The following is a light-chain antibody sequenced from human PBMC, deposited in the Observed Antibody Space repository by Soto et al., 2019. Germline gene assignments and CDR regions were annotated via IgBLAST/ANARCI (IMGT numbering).Light chain of an antibody. V-gene: IGKV1-39*01. CDR2: AAS. CDR1: QSISSY. Sequence: DTQMTQSPSSLSASVGDRVTITCRASQSISSYLNWYQQKPGKAPKLLIYAASSLQSGVPSRFSGSGSGTYFPLTISSLQPEDFATYYCQQSYITPWTFGQGTKVEIK. J-gene: IGKJ1*01. CDR3: QQSYITPWT.